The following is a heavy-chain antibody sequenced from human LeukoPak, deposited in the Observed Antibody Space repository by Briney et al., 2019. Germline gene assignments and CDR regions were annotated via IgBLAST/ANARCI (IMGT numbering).Heavy chain of an antibody. CDR3: ARDGPTNWFDP. J-gene: IGHJ5*02. Sequence: GRSLRLSCAASGFTFSSYAMHWVRQAPGKGLEWVAVISYDGSNKYYADSVKGRFTISRDNSKNTLYLQMNSLRAEATAVYYCARDGPTNWFDPWGQGTLVTVSS. CDR1: GFTFSSYA. V-gene: IGHV3-30-3*01. CDR2: ISYDGSNK.